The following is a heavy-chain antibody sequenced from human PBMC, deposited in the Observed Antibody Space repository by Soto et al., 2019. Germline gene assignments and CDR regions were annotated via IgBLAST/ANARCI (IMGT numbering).Heavy chain of an antibody. CDR2: IYPGDSHA. CDR1: GYSFTNYW. CDR3: ARIIGYCRNNDCSWTFDI. Sequence: PGESLKISCKGSGYSFTNYWIGWVRQMPGKGLEWMGIIYPGDSHAIYSPSFQGQVTMSADKSISTAYLQWSSLKASDTAMYYCARIIGYCRNNDCSWTFDIWGQGTMVTVSS. J-gene: IGHJ3*02. V-gene: IGHV5-51*01. D-gene: IGHD5-12*01.